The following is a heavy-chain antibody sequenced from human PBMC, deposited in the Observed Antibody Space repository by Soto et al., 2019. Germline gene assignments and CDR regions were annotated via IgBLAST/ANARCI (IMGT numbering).Heavy chain of an antibody. CDR2: IYHSGST. V-gene: IGHV4-4*02. CDR1: GGSISSSNW. D-gene: IGHD3-22*01. J-gene: IGHJ4*02. CDR3: ARDTLHYYDSSGYPYGYFDY. Sequence: SETLSLTCAVSGGSISSSNWWSWVRQPPGKGLEWIGEIYHSGSTNYNPSLKSRVTISVDKSKNQFSLKLSSVTAADTAVYYCARDTLHYYDSSGYPYGYFDYWGQGTLVTVSS.